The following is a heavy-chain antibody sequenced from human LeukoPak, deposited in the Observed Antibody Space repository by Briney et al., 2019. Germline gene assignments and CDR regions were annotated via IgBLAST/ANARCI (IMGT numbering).Heavy chain of an antibody. CDR2: IYSGGST. D-gene: IGHD4-11*01. J-gene: IGHJ4*02. CDR1: GFTVSSNY. Sequence: GGSLRLSCAASGFTVSSNYMSWVRQAPGKGLEWVSVIYSGGSTYYADSVKDRFTISRDNSKNTLYLQMNSLRAEDTAVYYCARSLDYSNYVDWGQGTLVTVSS. CDR3: ARSLDYSNYVD. V-gene: IGHV3-53*01.